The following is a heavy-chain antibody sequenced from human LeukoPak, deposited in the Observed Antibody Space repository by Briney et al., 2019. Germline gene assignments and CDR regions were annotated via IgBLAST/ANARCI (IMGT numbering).Heavy chain of an antibody. J-gene: IGHJ1*01. Sequence: GGSLRLSCAASGFTFEDYGMSWVRQVPGKGPEWVSGISLNGGSTGYADSVKGRFTISRDNVKNSLYLQMNSLRAEDTAFYYCVRGITMFQHWGQGTLVTVSS. V-gene: IGHV3-20*04. CDR1: GFTFEDYG. CDR2: ISLNGGST. D-gene: IGHD3-10*01. CDR3: VRGITMFQH.